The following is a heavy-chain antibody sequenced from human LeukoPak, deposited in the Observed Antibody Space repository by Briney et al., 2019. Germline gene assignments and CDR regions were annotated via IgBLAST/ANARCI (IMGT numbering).Heavy chain of an antibody. V-gene: IGHV3-21*01. D-gene: IGHD6-13*01. J-gene: IGHJ5*02. Sequence: KSGGSLRLSCAASGFIFSSYSMNWVRQAPGKGPEWVSSISSSSSYIYYADSVKGRFTISRDNAKNSLYLQMNSLRAEDTAVYYCARDPRGHSSSWYWELDWFDPWGQGTLVTVSS. CDR2: ISSSSSYI. CDR3: ARDPRGHSSSWYWELDWFDP. CDR1: GFIFSSYS.